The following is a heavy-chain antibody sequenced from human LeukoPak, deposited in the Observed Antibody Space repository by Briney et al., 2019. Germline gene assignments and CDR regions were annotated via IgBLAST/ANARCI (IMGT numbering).Heavy chain of an antibody. Sequence: SETLSLTCTVSGGSISSGGYYWSWIRQHPGKGLEWIGYIYYSGSTYYNPSFKSRVTISVDTSKNQFSLKLSSVTAADTAVYYCARVQYYDFWSGYSTNTYYFDYWGQGTLVTVSS. V-gene: IGHV4-31*03. J-gene: IGHJ4*02. CDR2: IYYSGST. CDR1: GGSISSGGYY. CDR3: ARVQYYDFWSGYSTNTYYFDY. D-gene: IGHD3-3*01.